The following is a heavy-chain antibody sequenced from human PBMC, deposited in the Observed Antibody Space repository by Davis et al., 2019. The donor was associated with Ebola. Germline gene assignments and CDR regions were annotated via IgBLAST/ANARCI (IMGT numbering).Heavy chain of an antibody. J-gene: IGHJ4*02. D-gene: IGHD3-16*01. CDR1: GGSVSSNY. Sequence: PSETLSLTCTVSGGSVSSNYWSWIRQPAGKGLEWIRRISVSGSTNYNPSLKSRVTMSVDTSKNQFSLKLSSVTAADTAVYYCAREGTEVSRGIDYWGQGTLVTVSS. CDR3: AREGTEVSRGIDY. V-gene: IGHV4-4*07. CDR2: ISVSGST.